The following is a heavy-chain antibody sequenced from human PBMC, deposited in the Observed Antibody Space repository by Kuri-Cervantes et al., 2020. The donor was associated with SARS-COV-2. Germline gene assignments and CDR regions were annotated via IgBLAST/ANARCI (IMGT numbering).Heavy chain of an antibody. D-gene: IGHD2-2*01. J-gene: IGHJ6*02. CDR1: GGSFSGYQ. V-gene: IGHV4-34*01. CDR3: ARGLIGLVPAPVLGLGPHYYYFHMDV. CDR2: INHSGGT. Sequence: SQTLSLTCAVLGGSFSGYQWGWIRQSPGEGLEWIGEINHSGGTNYNSSLKSRVTISVDTSKNQFSLKLTSVTAADTAVYYCARGLIGLVPAPVLGLGPHYYYFHMDVWGQGTTVTVSS.